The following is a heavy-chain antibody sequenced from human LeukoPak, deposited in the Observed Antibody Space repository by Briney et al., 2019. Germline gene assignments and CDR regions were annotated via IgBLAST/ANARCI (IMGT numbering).Heavy chain of an antibody. V-gene: IGHV3-30-3*01. Sequence: GGSLRLSCAASGFTFSSYAMHWVRQAPGKGLEWVAVISHDGSNKYYADSVKGRFTISRDNSKNTLYLQMNSLRAEDTAVYYCAKDLGSSGWYIDYWGQGTLVTVSS. D-gene: IGHD6-19*01. CDR1: GFTFSSYA. J-gene: IGHJ4*02. CDR3: AKDLGSSGWYIDY. CDR2: ISHDGSNK.